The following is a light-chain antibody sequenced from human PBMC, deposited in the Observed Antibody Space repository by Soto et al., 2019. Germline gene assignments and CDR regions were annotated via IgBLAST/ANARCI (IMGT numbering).Light chain of an antibody. J-gene: IGKJ5*01. Sequence: DIQMTQPPSSLSASVGDRVTITCRASQSISSYLNWYQQKPGKAPKLLIYAASSLQSGVPSRFSGSGSGTDFTLTISSLQPEDFATYYCQQSYSTPFTLGQGTLLEI. CDR2: AAS. CDR1: QSISSY. V-gene: IGKV1-39*01. CDR3: QQSYSTPFT.